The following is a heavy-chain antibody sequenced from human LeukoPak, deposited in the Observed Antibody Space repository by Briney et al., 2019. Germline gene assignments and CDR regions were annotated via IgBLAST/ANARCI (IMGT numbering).Heavy chain of an antibody. CDR2: INTNTGGT. Sequence: ASVKISCKASGYTFTGYYMHWVRHAPRHRLEWIGWINTNTGGTNYAQKFQGRVTMTRDTSISKAYMELSRLRSDDTAVYYCASPPPDYDILTGYRRYFQHWGQGTLVTVSS. D-gene: IGHD3-9*01. J-gene: IGHJ1*01. CDR1: GYTFTGYY. V-gene: IGHV1-2*02. CDR3: ASPPPDYDILTGYRRYFQH.